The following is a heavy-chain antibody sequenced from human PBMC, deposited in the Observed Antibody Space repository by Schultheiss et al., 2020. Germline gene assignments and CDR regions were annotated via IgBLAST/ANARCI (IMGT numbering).Heavy chain of an antibody. CDR3: ARVREGSNWYGGYFGLDV. V-gene: IGHV3-64*01. D-gene: IGHD6-13*01. CDR1: GFTFSSYD. CDR2: ITSNGGST. J-gene: IGHJ6*02. Sequence: GGSLRLSCAASGFTFSSYDMHWVRQPPGKGLEFVSAITSNGGSTQYANSVKGRFTISRDDFKNTLYLQMGSLRAEDMAVYYCARVREGSNWYGGYFGLDVWGQGTTVNVSS.